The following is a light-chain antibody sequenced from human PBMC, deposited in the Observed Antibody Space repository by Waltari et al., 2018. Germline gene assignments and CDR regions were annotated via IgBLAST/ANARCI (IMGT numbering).Light chain of an antibody. CDR2: GKN. J-gene: IGLJ1*01. CDR1: SLRSFY. CDR3: NSRDSSGNHFYV. V-gene: IGLV3-19*01. Sequence: SSELTQDPAVSVALGQTVRITCQGDSLRSFYASWYQQKPGQAPVLVVYGKNNRPSWIPDRFSGSNSGNTASLTITGAQAEDEADYYCNSRDSSGNHFYVFGTGTKVSVL.